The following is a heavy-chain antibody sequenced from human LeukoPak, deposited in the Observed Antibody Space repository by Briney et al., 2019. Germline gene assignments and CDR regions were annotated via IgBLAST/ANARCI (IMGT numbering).Heavy chain of an antibody. CDR2: IYYSGST. CDR1: GGSINSYY. V-gene: IGHV4-59*08. CDR3: ARRRSSSWSFDS. J-gene: IGHJ4*02. D-gene: IGHD6-13*01. Sequence: SETLSLTCTVSGGSINSYYWSWIRQPPGKELEWMGNIYYSGSTNYNPSLKSRVTISVDTPKNHFSLRLTSVTAADTAVYYCARRRSSSWSFDSWGQGTLVTVSS.